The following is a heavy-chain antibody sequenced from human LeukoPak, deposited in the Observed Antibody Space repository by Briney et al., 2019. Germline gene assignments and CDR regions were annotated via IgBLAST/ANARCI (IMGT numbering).Heavy chain of an antibody. CDR2: LKENESQK. D-gene: IGHD2-2*01. V-gene: IGHV3-7*01. J-gene: IGHJ4*02. CDR3: AAYCSSTSCYSFDY. Sequence: PGGSLRLSCGASVHTFNLCWILWARQAPGKGLEGVGNLKENESQKYYVDSVKGRFTISRDNAKNSLYLQMNGLRVEETAVYYCAAYCSSTSCYSFDYWGQGTLVTVSS. CDR1: VHTFNLCW.